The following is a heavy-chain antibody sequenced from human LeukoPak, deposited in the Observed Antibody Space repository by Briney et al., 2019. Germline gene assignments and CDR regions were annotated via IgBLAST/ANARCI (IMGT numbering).Heavy chain of an antibody. CDR3: ARGEYYYDSSGLI. CDR1: GYSISSGYY. V-gene: IGHV4-38-2*02. CDR2: IYHSGST. J-gene: IGHJ4*02. D-gene: IGHD3-22*01. Sequence: PSETLSLTCTVSGYSISSGYYWGWIRPLPGKGLEWIGSIYHSGSTYYNPSLKSRVTISVDTSKNHFSLKLSSVTAADTAVYYCARGEYYYDSSGLIWGQGTLVTVSS.